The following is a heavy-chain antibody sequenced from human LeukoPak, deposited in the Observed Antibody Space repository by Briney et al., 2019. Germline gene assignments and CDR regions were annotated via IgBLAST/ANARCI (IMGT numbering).Heavy chain of an antibody. J-gene: IGHJ5*02. CDR3: ARDQVEQWLVPVYRWFDP. CDR1: GYTFTSYG. D-gene: IGHD6-19*01. Sequence: ASVKVSCKASGYTFTSYGISWVRQAPGQGLEWMGWISAYNGNTNYAQKLQGRVTMTTDTSTSTAYMELRSLRSDDTAVYYCARDQVEQWLVPVYRWFDPWGQGTLVTVSS. CDR2: ISAYNGNT. V-gene: IGHV1-18*01.